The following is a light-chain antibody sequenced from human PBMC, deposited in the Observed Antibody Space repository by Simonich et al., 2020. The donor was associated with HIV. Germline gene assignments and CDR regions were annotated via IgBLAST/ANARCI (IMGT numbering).Light chain of an antibody. Sequence: QSALTQPASVSGSPGQSITISCTGTSSDVGGYNYVSWYQQHPGKAPKLIIYDVSKRPSGVSNRFSGSKSGNTASLTISGLQAEDEADYYCSSYAGSNNVVFGGGTKLTVL. CDR1: SSDVGGYNY. J-gene: IGLJ2*01. CDR2: DVS. V-gene: IGLV2-14*01. CDR3: SSYAGSNNVV.